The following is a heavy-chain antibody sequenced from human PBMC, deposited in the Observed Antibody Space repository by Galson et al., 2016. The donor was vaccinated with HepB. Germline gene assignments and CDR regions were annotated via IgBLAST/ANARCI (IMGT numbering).Heavy chain of an antibody. CDR1: GGSFSGYY. CDR3: ARLPRLWDGYFDY. J-gene: IGHJ4*01. D-gene: IGHD1-26*01. CDR2: IYDSGST. V-gene: IGHV4-59*08. Sequence: SETLSLTCAVDGGSFSGYYWNWIRQPPGKGLEWIGYIYDSGSTNYNPSLKSRLTISIDTSKNQFSLKLTSVTAADTAVYYCARLPRLWDGYFDYWGHGTLVTVSS.